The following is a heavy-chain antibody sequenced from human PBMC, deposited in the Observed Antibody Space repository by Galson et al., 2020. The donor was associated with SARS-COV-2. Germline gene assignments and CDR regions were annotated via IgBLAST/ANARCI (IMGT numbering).Heavy chain of an antibody. CDR3: ARERYCSGGSCYSIFDY. CDR1: GFTFSSYS. D-gene: IGHD2-15*01. CDR2: ISSSSSYI. Sequence: GGSLRLSCAASGFTFSSYSMNWVRQAPGKGLEWVSSISSSSSYIYYADSVKGRFTISRDNAKNSLYLQMNSLRAEDTAVYYCARERYCSGGSCYSIFDYWGQGTLVTVSS. V-gene: IGHV3-21*01. J-gene: IGHJ4*02.